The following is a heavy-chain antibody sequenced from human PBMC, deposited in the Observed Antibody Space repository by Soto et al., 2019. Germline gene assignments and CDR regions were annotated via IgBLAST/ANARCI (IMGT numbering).Heavy chain of an antibody. CDR2: IAPGDSYS. V-gene: IGHV5-10-1*01. D-gene: IGHD6-19*01. Sequence: LKISCTTSGYSFTSYYITWVRQMPGKGLECMGTIAPGDSYSNYNPSFQGHVTISADNSISTAYLQWSSLKASDTGIYYCATMSSGWSYWGQGTQVTVSS. CDR1: GYSFTSYY. CDR3: ATMSSGWSY. J-gene: IGHJ4*02.